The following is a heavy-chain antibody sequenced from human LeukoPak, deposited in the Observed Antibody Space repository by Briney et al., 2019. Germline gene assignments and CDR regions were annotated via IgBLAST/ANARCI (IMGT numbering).Heavy chain of an antibody. CDR3: AKDPIALSNYDILTGDY. CDR1: RFTFSSYG. V-gene: IGHV3-30*18. D-gene: IGHD3-9*01. J-gene: IGHJ4*02. CDR2: ISYDGSNK. Sequence: GGSLRLSCAASRFTFSSYGIHWVHQAPGKGLEWVAVISYDGSNKYYADSVKGRFTISRDNSKNTLYLQMNSLRAEDTAVYYCAKDPIALSNYDILTGDYWGQGTLVTVSS.